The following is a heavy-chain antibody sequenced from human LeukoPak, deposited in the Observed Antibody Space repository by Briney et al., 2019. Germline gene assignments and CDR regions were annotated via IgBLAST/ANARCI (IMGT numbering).Heavy chain of an antibody. Sequence: PSETLSLTCVGHGGSFSSYFWSWIRQSPGKGLEWIGEVDHTGRPKYNPTLESRLIISVDKFKNQFSLKLSSVTAADTAVYYCARERFFTMVRGVTWFDPWGQGTLVTVSS. CDR1: GGSFSSYF. J-gene: IGHJ5*02. D-gene: IGHD3-10*01. V-gene: IGHV4-34*01. CDR2: VDHTGRP. CDR3: ARERFFTMVRGVTWFDP.